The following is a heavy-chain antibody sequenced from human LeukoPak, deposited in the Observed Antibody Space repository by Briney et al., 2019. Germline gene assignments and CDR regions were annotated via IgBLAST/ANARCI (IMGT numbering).Heavy chain of an antibody. CDR2: IYYSGST. D-gene: IGHD3-10*01. Sequence: SETLSLTCTVSGGSISSHYWSWIRQPPGKGLEGIGYIYYSGSTNYNPSLKSRVTISVDTSKNQFSLKLSSVTAADTAVYYCARAGYYYGSGSYSYYYYYYYMDVWGKGTTVTVSS. J-gene: IGHJ6*03. V-gene: IGHV4-59*11. CDR1: GGSISSHY. CDR3: ARAGYYYGSGSYSYYYYYYYMDV.